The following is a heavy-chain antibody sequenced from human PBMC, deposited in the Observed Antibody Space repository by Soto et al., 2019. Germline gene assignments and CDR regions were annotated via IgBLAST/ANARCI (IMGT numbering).Heavy chain of an antibody. D-gene: IGHD6-13*01. Sequence: EVQLVESGGGLVQPGGSLRLSCAASGFTFSSYSMNWVRQAPGKGLEWVSSISSSSSYIYYADSVKGRFTISRDNAKNSLYLQMNSLRAEDTAVYYCASHHKIAAAGTDYWGQGTLVTVSS. V-gene: IGHV3-21*01. J-gene: IGHJ4*02. CDR1: GFTFSSYS. CDR2: ISSSSSYI. CDR3: ASHHKIAAAGTDY.